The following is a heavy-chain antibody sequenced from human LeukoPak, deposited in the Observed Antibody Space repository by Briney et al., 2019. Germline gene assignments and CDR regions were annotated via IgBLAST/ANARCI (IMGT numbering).Heavy chain of an antibody. CDR3: ARPIRLGDAFDY. CDR1: GYSISSGYY. Sequence: PSETLSLTCAVSGYSISSGYYWGWIRQPPGKGLEWIGSIYHSGSTYYNPSLKSRVIISVDTSKNQFSLKLSSVTAADTAVYYCARPIRLGDAFDYWGQGTLVTVSS. D-gene: IGHD3-16*01. V-gene: IGHV4-38-2*01. CDR2: IYHSGST. J-gene: IGHJ4*02.